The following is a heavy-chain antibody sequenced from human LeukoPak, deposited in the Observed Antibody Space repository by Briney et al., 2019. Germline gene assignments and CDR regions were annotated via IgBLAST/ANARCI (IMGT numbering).Heavy chain of an antibody. D-gene: IGHD6-13*01. CDR2: VSDSGGTT. CDR1: GFLFSNSW. V-gene: IGHV3-23*01. CDR3: AKSKAAVGGVFDI. Sequence: PGGSLRLSCADSGFLFSNSWMTWVRQAPGKGQEWVSGVSDSGGTTYYADSVKGRFTISRDNSKNTLYLQMNSLRAEDTAVYYCAKSKAAVGGVFDIWGQGTMVTVSS. J-gene: IGHJ3*02.